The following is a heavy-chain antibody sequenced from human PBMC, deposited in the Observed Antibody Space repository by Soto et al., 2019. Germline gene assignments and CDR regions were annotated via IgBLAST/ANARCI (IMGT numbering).Heavy chain of an antibody. CDR3: ARHAPGGPFDS. Sequence: SETLSLTCTVSGGSINSYYWSWIRQSPGKGLEWIGCIFYSGNTNYNPSLNSRVTLSVDTSKNQFSLKLTSVTAADTAVYYCARHAPGGPFDSWGQGTLVTVSS. CDR1: GGSINSYY. J-gene: IGHJ4*02. CDR2: IFYSGNT. V-gene: IGHV4-59*08.